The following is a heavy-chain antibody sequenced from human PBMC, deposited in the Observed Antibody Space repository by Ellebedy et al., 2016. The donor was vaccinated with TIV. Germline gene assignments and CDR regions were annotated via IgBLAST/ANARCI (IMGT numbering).Heavy chain of an antibody. CDR1: GFTLSNYW. D-gene: IGHD3-22*01. CDR2: ITEDGATK. CDR3: EKDPTLDSSDYYGDYFDF. J-gene: IGHJ4*02. V-gene: IGHV3-7*03. Sequence: GESLKISCTASGFTLSNYWMTWVRQAPGRGLEWVANITEDGATKHFVDSVRGRFTISSDDAGNSLFLQMNSLGTEDTAVYYCEKDPTLDSSDYYGDYFDFWGQGSLVTVSS.